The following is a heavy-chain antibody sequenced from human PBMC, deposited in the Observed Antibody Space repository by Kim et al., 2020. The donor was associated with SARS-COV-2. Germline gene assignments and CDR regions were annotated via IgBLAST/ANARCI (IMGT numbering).Heavy chain of an antibody. CDR1: GFTFSSYW. CDR3: AREDIVVVPAAAYNWNSAEYFQH. V-gene: IGHV3-7*03. D-gene: IGHD2-2*01. J-gene: IGHJ1*01. CDR2: IKQDGSEK. Sequence: GGSLRLSCAASGFTFSSYWMSWVRQAPGKGLEWVANIKQDGSEKYYVDSVKGRFTISRDNAKNSLYLQMNSLRAEDTAVYYCAREDIVVVPAAAYNWNSAEYFQHWGQGTLVTVSS.